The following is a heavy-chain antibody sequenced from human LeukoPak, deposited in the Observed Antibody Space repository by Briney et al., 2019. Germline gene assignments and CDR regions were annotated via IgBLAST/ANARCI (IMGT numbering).Heavy chain of an antibody. CDR2: IYYSGST. CDR3: ARGRGSSSWGPRLDY. V-gene: IGHV4-59*01. J-gene: IGHJ4*02. D-gene: IGHD6-13*01. Sequence: NPSETLSLTCTVSGGSISSYYWSWIRQPPGKGLEWIGYIYYSGSTNYNPSLKSRVTISVDTSKNQFSLKLSSVTAADTAVYYCARGRGSSSWGPRLDYWGQGTLVTVSS. CDR1: GGSISSYY.